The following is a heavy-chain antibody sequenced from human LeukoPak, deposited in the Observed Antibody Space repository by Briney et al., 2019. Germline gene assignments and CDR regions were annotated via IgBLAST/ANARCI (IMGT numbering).Heavy chain of an antibody. J-gene: IGHJ5*02. D-gene: IGHD3-22*01. V-gene: IGHV1-2*06. CDR1: GYTFTGYY. CDR2: INPNSGGT. CDR3: ARPPTYYYDSSGLGNWFDP. Sequence: ASVKVSCKASGYTFTGYYMHWVRQAPGQRLEWMGRINPNSGGTNYAQKFQGRVTMTRDTSISTAYMELSRLRSDDTAVYYCARPPTYYYDSSGLGNWFDPWGQGTLVTVSS.